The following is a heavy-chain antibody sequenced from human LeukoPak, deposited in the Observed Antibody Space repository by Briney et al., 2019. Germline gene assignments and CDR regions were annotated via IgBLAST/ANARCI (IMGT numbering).Heavy chain of an antibody. Sequence: PSETLSLTCTVSGGSISSYYWSWIRQPPGKGLEWIGYIYYSGSTNYNPSLKSRVTISVDTSKNQFSLKLSSVTAADTAVYYCARALLEYSSRGGFDYWGQGTLVTVSS. CDR3: ARALLEYSSRGGFDY. V-gene: IGHV4-59*12. CDR1: GGSISSYY. D-gene: IGHD6-13*01. CDR2: IYYSGST. J-gene: IGHJ4*02.